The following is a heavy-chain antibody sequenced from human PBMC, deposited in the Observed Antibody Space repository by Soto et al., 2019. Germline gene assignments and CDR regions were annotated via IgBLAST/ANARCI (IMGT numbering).Heavy chain of an antibody. CDR1: GYSFTSYW. CDR3: ARAYSSSWYNYYYGMDV. CDR2: IYPGDSDT. V-gene: IGHV5-51*01. D-gene: IGHD6-13*01. Sequence: PGESLKISCKGSGYSFTSYWIGWVRQMPGKGLEWMGIIYPGDSDTRYSPSFQGQVTISADKSISTAYLQWSSLKASDTAMYYCARAYSSSWYNYYYGMDVWGQVTTVTVSS. J-gene: IGHJ6*02.